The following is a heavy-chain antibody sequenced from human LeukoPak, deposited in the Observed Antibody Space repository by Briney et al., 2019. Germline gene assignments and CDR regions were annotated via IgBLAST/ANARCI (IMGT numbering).Heavy chain of an antibody. V-gene: IGHV4-59*12. CDR3: ARDEFGDFQGFDY. CDR1: GGSISSYH. J-gene: IGHJ4*02. Sequence: SETLSLTCTVSGGSISSYHWSWIRQPPGKGLEWIGYIYYSGSTNYNPSLKSRVTISVDTSKNQFSLKLSSVTAADTAVYYCARDEFGDFQGFDYWGQGTRVTVSS. D-gene: IGHD4-17*01. CDR2: IYYSGST.